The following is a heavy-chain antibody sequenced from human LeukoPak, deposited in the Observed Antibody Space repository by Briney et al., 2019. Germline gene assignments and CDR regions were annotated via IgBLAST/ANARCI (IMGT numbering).Heavy chain of an antibody. D-gene: IGHD6-13*01. CDR2: IGTAGDT. Sequence: GGSLTLSCALSGLTLSDCDMQWVRHATEKGLEYLSTIGTAGDTYYTISRENAKNSLSLQMNSLRAGDPAVYYCARVAKERVGGVYYFDYWGQGTLVTVSS. V-gene: IGHV3-13*01. CDR1: GLTLSDCD. J-gene: IGHJ4*02. CDR3: ARVAKERVGGVYYFDY.